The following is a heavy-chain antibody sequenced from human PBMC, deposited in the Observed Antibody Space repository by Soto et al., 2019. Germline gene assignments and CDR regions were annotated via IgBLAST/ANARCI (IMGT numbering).Heavy chain of an antibody. CDR2: IYPGDSDT. J-gene: IGHJ6*02. Sequence: GESLKISCNGSGYSFTSYWIGWVRQMPGKGLEWMGIIYPGDSDTRYSPSFQGQVTISADKSISTAYLQWSSLKASDTAMYYCARAREYCSSTSCYQYYYYGMDVWGQGTTVTVSS. D-gene: IGHD2-2*01. CDR1: GYSFTSYW. V-gene: IGHV5-51*01. CDR3: ARAREYCSSTSCYQYYYYGMDV.